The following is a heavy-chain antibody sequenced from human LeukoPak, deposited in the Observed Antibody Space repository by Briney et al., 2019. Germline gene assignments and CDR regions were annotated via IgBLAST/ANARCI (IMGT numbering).Heavy chain of an antibody. CDR2: IYYSGST. J-gene: IGHJ4*02. V-gene: IGHV4-59*01. D-gene: IGHD3-22*01. Sequence: SETLSLTCTVSGGAISSYYWSWIRQPPGQGLECIGYIYYSGSTNYNPSLKSRVTISVDTSKNQFSLKLSSVTAADTAVYYCPRRTYFYDSSGYYFDYWGQGTLVTVSS. CDR1: GGAISSYY. CDR3: PRRTYFYDSSGYYFDY.